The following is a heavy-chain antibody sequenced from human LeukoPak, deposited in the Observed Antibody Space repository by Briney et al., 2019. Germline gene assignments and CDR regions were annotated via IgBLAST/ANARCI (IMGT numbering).Heavy chain of an antibody. D-gene: IGHD1-26*01. J-gene: IGHJ5*02. CDR1: GGSISSSDW. CDR3: ARGLTSSGSYYSDWFDP. Sequence: SETLSLTCAVSGGSISSSDWWSWVRQPPGKGLEWIGEIYHSGSTNYNPSLKSRVTISVDKSKNQFSLNLSSVTAADTAVYYCARGLTSSGSYYSDWFDPWGQGTLVTVSS. V-gene: IGHV4-4*02. CDR2: IYHSGST.